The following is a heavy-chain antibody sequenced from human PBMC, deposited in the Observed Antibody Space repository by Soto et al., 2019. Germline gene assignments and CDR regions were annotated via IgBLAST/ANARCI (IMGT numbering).Heavy chain of an antibody. CDR2: IYPGDSDT. J-gene: IGHJ6*02. CDR1: GYSFSSYW. D-gene: IGHD6-13*01. CDR3: ARDQDRRQLVPLRAFYYYSGMDV. Sequence: GESLKISWKGSGYSFSSYWIGWVRQMPGKGLEWMGIIYPGDSDTRYSPSFQGQVTMAIDKSISTAYLQWSSLKASDPAIYYCARDQDRRQLVPLRAFYYYSGMDVWAQGTTVTVSS. V-gene: IGHV5-51*01.